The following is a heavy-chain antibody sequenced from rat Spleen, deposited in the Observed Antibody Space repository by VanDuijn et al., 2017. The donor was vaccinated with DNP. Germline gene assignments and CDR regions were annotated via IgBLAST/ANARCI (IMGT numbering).Heavy chain of an antibody. CDR2: ISPSGGNT. Sequence: EVQLVESGGGLVQPGRSLKLSCAASGFTFSNYDMAWVRQAPTKGLEGVESISPSGGNTFYRDSVKGRFTISRDNAKRTLYLQMDSLRSEDTATYYCATHAHWFAYWGQGTLVTVSS. CDR1: GFTFSNYD. CDR3: ATHAHWFAY. V-gene: IGHV5-25*01. J-gene: IGHJ3*01.